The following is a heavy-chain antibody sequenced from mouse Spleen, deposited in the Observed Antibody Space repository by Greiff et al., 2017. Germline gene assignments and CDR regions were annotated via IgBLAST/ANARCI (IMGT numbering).Heavy chain of an antibody. Sequence: QVQLKESGAELVRPGASVTLSCKASGYTFTDYEMHWVKQTPVHGLEWIGAIDPETGGTAYNQKFKGKAILTADKSSSTAYMELRSLTSEDSAVYYCTRPYYGSSRYFDYWGQGTTLTVSS. V-gene: IGHV1-15*01. D-gene: IGHD1-1*01. CDR2: IDPETGGT. J-gene: IGHJ2*01. CDR1: GYTFTDYE. CDR3: TRPYYGSSRYFDY.